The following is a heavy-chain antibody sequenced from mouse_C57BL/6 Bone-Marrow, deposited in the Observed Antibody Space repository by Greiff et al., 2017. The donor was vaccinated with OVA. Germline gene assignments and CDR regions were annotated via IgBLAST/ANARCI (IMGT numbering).Heavy chain of an antibody. J-gene: IGHJ2*01. V-gene: IGHV14-4*01. CDR3: TMIVTTNFDY. Sequence: VQLQQSGAELVRPGASVKLSCTASGFNIKDDYMHWVKQRPEPGLEWIGWIDPANGDTEYASKFQGKATITAYTSSNTAYLQLSCLPSEDTAVYYCTMIVTTNFDYWGQGTTLTVSS. D-gene: IGHD2-12*01. CDR2: IDPANGDT. CDR1: GFNIKDDY.